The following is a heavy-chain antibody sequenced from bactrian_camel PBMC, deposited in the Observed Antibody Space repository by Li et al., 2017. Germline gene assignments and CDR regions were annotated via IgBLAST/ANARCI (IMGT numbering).Heavy chain of an antibody. CDR1: GFTFTTNY. CDR3: AKELYEFDY. CDR2: INGDGTNT. Sequence: HVQLVESGGGLVQPGGSLRLSCATSGFTFTTNYMNWVRQAPGKGLEWVSRINGDGTNTVYLDSVKGRFTISRDNAKNTVYLQIDSLKTEDTATYYCAKELYEFDYWGQGTQVTVS. J-gene: IGHJ4*01. V-gene: IGHV3-2*01.